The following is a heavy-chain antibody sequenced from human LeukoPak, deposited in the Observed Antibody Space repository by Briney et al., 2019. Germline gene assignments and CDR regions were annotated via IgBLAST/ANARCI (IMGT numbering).Heavy chain of an antibody. CDR1: GFTFSTYG. Sequence: TGGSLRLSCAASGFTFSTYGMHCVRQAPGKGLEWVAVISYDGSNKYYTDSVKGRFTISRDNSKNTLYLQMNSLRAEDTAVYYCAKASNGGSYYGVIIDYWGQGTLVTVSS. V-gene: IGHV3-30*18. J-gene: IGHJ4*02. CDR3: AKASNGGSYYGVIIDY. D-gene: IGHD1-26*01. CDR2: ISYDGSNK.